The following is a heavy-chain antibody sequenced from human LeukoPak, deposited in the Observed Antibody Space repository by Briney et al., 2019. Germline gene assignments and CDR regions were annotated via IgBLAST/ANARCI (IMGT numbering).Heavy chain of an antibody. V-gene: IGHV3-53*01. Sequence: GGSLRLSCAASGFTVSNNYMSWVRQAPGKGLEWFSDIYSVGSTYYADSVKGRFTISRDNSKNNLYLQMNSLRAEDTAVYYCVRDFVSSSWMGYWGQGTLVTVSS. J-gene: IGHJ4*02. D-gene: IGHD6-13*01. CDR1: GFTVSNNY. CDR2: IYSVGST. CDR3: VRDFVSSSWMGY.